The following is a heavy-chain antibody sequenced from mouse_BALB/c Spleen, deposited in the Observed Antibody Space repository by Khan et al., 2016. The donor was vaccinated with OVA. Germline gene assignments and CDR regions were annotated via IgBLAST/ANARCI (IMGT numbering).Heavy chain of an antibody. CDR1: GYSITSDYA. CDR3: ARRYNCDHWYFEI. CDR2: ISYSGSA. Sequence: EVQLQESGPGLVKPSQSLSLTCTVTGYSITSDYAWNWIRQFPGNKLEWMGYISYSGSANYNPSLKSRISITRDTSENQFFLPLNSVTIEASATPNCARRYNCDHWYFEIWGAGTTVTVSS. V-gene: IGHV3-2*02. D-gene: IGHD1-3*01. J-gene: IGHJ1*01.